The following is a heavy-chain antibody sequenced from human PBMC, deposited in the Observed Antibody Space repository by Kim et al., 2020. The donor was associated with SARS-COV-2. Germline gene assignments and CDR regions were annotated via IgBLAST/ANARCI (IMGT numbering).Heavy chain of an antibody. D-gene: IGHD2-15*01. CDR3: ITADRSILDY. CDR2: IKSNTAGGTT. V-gene: IGHV3-15*01. Sequence: GGSLRLSYAATGFTFSNGWMSWVRQAPGRGLEWVGRIKSNTAGGTTDFAAPVKGRFTISRDDSKNTLYLLMNSLKTEDTAVYYCITADRSILDYWGQGTLVTVSS. J-gene: IGHJ4*02. CDR1: GFTFSNGW.